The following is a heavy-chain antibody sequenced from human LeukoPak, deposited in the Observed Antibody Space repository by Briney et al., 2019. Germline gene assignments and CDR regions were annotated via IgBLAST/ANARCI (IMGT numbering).Heavy chain of an antibody. J-gene: IGHJ4*02. CDR2: ISGSGGST. CDR1: GFTFNSYA. V-gene: IGHV3-23*01. D-gene: IGHD3-22*01. CDR3: VKDDSEGTYFDY. Sequence: GGSLRLSCAASGFTFNSYAMSWVRQAPGKGLEWVSAISGSGGSTYYADSVKGRFTISRDNSKNTLYLQMNSLRAEDTAVYYCVKDDSEGTYFDYWGQGTLVTVSS.